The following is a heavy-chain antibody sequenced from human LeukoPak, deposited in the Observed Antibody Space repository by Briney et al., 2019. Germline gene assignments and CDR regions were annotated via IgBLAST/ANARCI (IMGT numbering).Heavy chain of an antibody. V-gene: IGHV3-30-3*01. Sequence: GGSLRLSCAASGFTFSSYTIHWVRQPPDKGLEWVAVISFDGSNKYYADSVKGRFTISRDNSKNTLYLQMNSLRSEDTAVYYCARAGRDSSSWYEENRFDPWGQGTLVTVSS. D-gene: IGHD6-13*01. CDR3: ARAGRDSSSWYEENRFDP. CDR2: ISFDGSNK. J-gene: IGHJ5*02. CDR1: GFTFSSYT.